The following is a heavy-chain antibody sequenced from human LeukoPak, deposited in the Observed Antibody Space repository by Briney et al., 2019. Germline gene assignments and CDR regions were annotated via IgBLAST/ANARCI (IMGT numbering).Heavy chain of an antibody. CDR3: AKDRGLYDILTGYDDAFDI. Sequence: SLRLSCAASGFTFDDYAMHWVPQVPGKGLEWVSGISWYSGTIGYADSEKGRYTISRDNAKNSLYLQMNSLRAEDTAIYYWAKDRGLYDILTGYDDAFDIWGQGTMVTVSS. CDR1: GFTFDDYA. V-gene: IGHV3-9*01. D-gene: IGHD3-9*01. J-gene: IGHJ3*02. CDR2: ISWYSGTI.